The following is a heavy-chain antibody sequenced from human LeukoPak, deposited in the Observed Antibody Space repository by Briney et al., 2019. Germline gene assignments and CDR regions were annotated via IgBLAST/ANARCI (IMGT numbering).Heavy chain of an antibody. Sequence: GRSLRLSCAASGFTFSSYAMHWVRQAPGKGLEWVAVISYDGSNKYYADSVKGRFTISRDNSKNTLYLQMNSLRAEDTAVYYCARGLAVAGIALDYWGQGTLVTVSS. D-gene: IGHD6-19*01. CDR1: GFTFSSYA. CDR2: ISYDGSNK. CDR3: ARGLAVAGIALDY. V-gene: IGHV3-30*04. J-gene: IGHJ4*02.